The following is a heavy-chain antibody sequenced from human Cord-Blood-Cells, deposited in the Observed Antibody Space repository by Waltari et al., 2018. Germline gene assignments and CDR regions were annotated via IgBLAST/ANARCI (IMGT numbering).Heavy chain of an antibody. Sequence: VQLVQSGAEVKKTGASVKVSCKASGYTFTGYYMHWARQAPGQGLEWMGWINPNKGGTNYSYKFQGWVTLTRDTSISTAYMGLSRLRSDDTAVYYCARGDPLKLGIFDYWGQGTLVTVSS. V-gene: IGHV1-2*04. J-gene: IGHJ4*02. CDR3: ARGDPLKLGIFDY. CDR1: GYTFTGYY. D-gene: IGHD7-27*01. CDR2: INPNKGGT.